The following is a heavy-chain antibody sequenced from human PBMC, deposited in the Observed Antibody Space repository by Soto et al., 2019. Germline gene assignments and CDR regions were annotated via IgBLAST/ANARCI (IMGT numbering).Heavy chain of an antibody. V-gene: IGHV1-2*02. J-gene: IGHJ4*02. CDR2: INPNLGDT. Sequence: GASVKVSCKTSGYTFSGYYIHWLRQAPGQGLEWLGWINPNLGDTNHAQKFQDRVSMTRDTSISTAYMELASLRSDDTAVYYCAPVGITGTAGFHFWGQGTLVTVSS. CDR1: GYTFSGYY. D-gene: IGHD1-7*01. CDR3: APVGITGTAGFHF.